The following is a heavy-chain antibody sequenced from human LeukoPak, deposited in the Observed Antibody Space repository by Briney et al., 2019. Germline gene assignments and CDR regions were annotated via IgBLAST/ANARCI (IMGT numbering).Heavy chain of an antibody. D-gene: IGHD4-17*01. CDR1: GGSISSGDYY. J-gene: IGHJ5*02. CDR2: IYYSGST. Sequence: SETLSLTCTVSGGSISSGDYYWSWLRQPPGKGLEWIGYIYYSGSTYYNPSLKSRVTLSVDTSKNQFSLKLSSVTAADTAVYYCASTVTTAGWFDPWGQGTLVTVSS. V-gene: IGHV4-30-4*01. CDR3: ASTVTTAGWFDP.